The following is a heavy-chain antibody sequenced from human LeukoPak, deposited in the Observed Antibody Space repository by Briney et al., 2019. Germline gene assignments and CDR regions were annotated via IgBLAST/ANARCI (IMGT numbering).Heavy chain of an antibody. D-gene: IGHD3-10*01. V-gene: IGHV4-59*02. J-gene: IGHJ4*02. CDR3: ARVTSGSYYNAYDY. CDR1: GDSVTTYY. Sequence: SETLSLTCTVSGDSVTTYYWSWIRQPPGKGLEWLGYVYYSGSATYNPSLKSRVTISVDTSKNQFSLKLSSVTAADTAIYYCARVTSGSYYNAYDYWGQGTLVTVSS. CDR2: VYYSGSA.